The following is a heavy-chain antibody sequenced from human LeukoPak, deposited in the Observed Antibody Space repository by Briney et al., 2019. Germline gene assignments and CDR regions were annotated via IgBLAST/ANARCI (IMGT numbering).Heavy chain of an antibody. CDR1: GGSISSGGYY. CDR3: ARAPLLWFGDPTDPENYYYYYMDV. J-gene: IGHJ6*03. Sequence: SETLSLTCTVSGGSISSGGYYWSWIRQHPGKGLEWIGYIYYSGSTYYNPSLKSRVTISVDTSKNQFSLKLSSVTAADTAVYYCARAPLLWFGDPTDPENYYYYYMDVWGKGTTVTVSS. V-gene: IGHV4-31*03. D-gene: IGHD3-10*01. CDR2: IYYSGST.